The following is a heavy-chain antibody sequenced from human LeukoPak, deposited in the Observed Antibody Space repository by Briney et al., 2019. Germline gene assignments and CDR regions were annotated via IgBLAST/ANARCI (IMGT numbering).Heavy chain of an antibody. CDR2: IWYDGSNE. Sequence: GGSLRLSCAASGFNFGTYSMHWARQAPGKGLEWVAVIWYDGSNEDYVDSVKGRFTISRDNSKNTLYLQMNSLRAEDTAVYYCARVPAAIEEYFDYWGQGTLVTVSS. CDR3: ARVPAAIEEYFDY. V-gene: IGHV3-33*01. J-gene: IGHJ4*02. D-gene: IGHD2-2*01. CDR1: GFNFGTYS.